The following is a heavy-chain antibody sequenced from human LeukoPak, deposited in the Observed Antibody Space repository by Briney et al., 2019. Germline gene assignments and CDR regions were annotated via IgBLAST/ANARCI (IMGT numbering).Heavy chain of an antibody. CDR2: ISYDGSNK. CDR1: GFTFSSYA. Sequence: PGGSLRLSCAASGFTFSSYAMHWVRQAPGKGLEWVAVISYDGSNKYYADSVKGRFTISRDNSKNTLYLQMNSLRAEDTAVYYCAKSGRRGYSYGYRFKYYYDYWGQGTLVTVSS. CDR3: AKSGRRGYSYGYRFKYYYDY. D-gene: IGHD5-18*01. J-gene: IGHJ4*02. V-gene: IGHV3-30*18.